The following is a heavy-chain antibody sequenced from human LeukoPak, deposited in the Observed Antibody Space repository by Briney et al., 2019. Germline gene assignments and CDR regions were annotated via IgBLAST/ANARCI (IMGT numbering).Heavy chain of an antibody. D-gene: IGHD4-17*01. CDR3: ARFPTTVTNRWVNWFDP. J-gene: IGHJ5*02. CDR2: IIPIFGTA. Sequence: ASVKVSCKASGGTFSSYAISWVRQAPGQGLEWMGGIIPIFGTANYAQKFQGRVTITADESTSTAYTELSSLRSEDTAVYYCARFPTTVTNRWVNWFDPWGQGTLVTVSS. CDR1: GGTFSSYA. V-gene: IGHV1-69*13.